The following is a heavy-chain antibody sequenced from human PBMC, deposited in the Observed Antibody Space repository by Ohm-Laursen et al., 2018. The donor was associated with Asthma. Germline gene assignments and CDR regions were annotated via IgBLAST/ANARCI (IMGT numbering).Heavy chain of an antibody. Sequence: SLRLSCTASGFTFSNYAMTWVRQAPGKGLEWVSSISGDGVSIYYADSVKGRFTASRDNAKNSLYLQMNNLRPEDTALYYCTKDLLPGGADVWGQGTTVTVS. CDR2: ISGDGVSI. CDR3: TKDLLPGGADV. V-gene: IGHV3-23*01. CDR1: GFTFSNYA. D-gene: IGHD1-14*01. J-gene: IGHJ6*02.